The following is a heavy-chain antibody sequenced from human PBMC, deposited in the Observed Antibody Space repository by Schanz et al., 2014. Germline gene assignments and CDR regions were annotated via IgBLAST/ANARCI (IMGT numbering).Heavy chain of an antibody. J-gene: IGHJ4*02. CDR2: ISGSGGST. CDR1: GFTFSTDA. V-gene: IGHV3-23*01. D-gene: IGHD6-25*01. CDR3: AKVRYSSGWRGDYFDE. Sequence: EVQLLESGGGLVQPGGSLRLSCAASGFTFSTDAMSWVRQAPGKGLEWVIVISGSGGSTYYADSVRGRFTISRDNSKNTLYLQMNSLRAEDTAVYYCAKVRYSSGWRGDYFDEWGQGTLVTVAS.